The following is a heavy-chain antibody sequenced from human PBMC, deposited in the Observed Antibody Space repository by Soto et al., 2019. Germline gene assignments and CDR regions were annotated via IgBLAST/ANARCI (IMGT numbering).Heavy chain of an antibody. D-gene: IGHD3-10*01. J-gene: IGHJ4*02. CDR3: VRLDRKFGCKPPYFVY. CDR1: GGSISSSNW. Sequence: QVQLQESGPGLVKPSGTLSLTCAVSGGSISSSNWWSWGRQHPGKGLEGIGDIYHSGSNNYHPSLTSPVTTSLHNSKNQFALKLRSVTASDTAVYDCVRLDRKFGCKPPYFVYLGQGTLVNGSS. CDR2: IYHSGSN. V-gene: IGHV4-4*02.